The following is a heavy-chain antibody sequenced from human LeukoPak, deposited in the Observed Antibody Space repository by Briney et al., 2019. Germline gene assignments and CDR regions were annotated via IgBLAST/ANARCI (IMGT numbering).Heavy chain of an antibody. V-gene: IGHV1-18*01. Sequence: ASVKVSCKASGYTFTSCGISWVRQAPGQGLEWMGWISAYNGNTNYAQKLQGRVTMTTDTSTSTAYMELRSLRSDDTAVYYCARDFRSYGPLHPLDYWGQGTLVTVSS. D-gene: IGHD5-18*01. CDR1: GYTFTSCG. CDR3: ARDFRSYGPLHPLDY. J-gene: IGHJ4*02. CDR2: ISAYNGNT.